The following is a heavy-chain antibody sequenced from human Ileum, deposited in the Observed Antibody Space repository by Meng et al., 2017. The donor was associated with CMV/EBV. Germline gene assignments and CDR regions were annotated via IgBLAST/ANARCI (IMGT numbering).Heavy chain of an antibody. D-gene: IGHD1-1*01. CDR3: ARSQLTWNLRHYYGMDV. V-gene: IGHV3-23*01. CDR2: ISDNGGST. CDR1: GFTFSSYA. J-gene: IGHJ6*02. Sequence: GGSLRLSCAASGFTFSSYAMSWVRQAPGKGLEWVSSISDNGGSTYYADPVRGRFTISRDNSNNTLYLQMNSLRAADTVVYYCARSQLTWNLRHYYGMDVWGQGTTVTVSS.